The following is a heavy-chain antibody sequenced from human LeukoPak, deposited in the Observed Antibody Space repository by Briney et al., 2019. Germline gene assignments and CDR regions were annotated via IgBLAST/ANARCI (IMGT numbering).Heavy chain of an antibody. CDR3: ARVKTVTDLGYFDY. D-gene: IGHD4-11*01. V-gene: IGHV3-30-3*01. CDR1: GFTFSSYA. J-gene: IGHJ4*02. Sequence: GRSLRLSCAASGFTFSSYAMHWVRQAPGKGLEWVAVISYDGSNKYYADSVKGRFTISRDNSKNTLYPQMNSLRAEDTAVYYCARVKTVTDLGYFDYWGQGTLVTVSS. CDR2: ISYDGSNK.